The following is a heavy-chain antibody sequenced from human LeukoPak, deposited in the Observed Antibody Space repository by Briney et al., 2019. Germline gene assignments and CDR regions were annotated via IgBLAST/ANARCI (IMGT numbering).Heavy chain of an antibody. Sequence: PGGSLRLSCAASGFTFSSYGMHWVRQAPGKGLEWVAVIWYGGSNKYYADSVKGRFTISRDNSKNTLYLQMNSLRAEDTAVYYCAREIMDCSSTSCDDFDYWGQGTLVTVSS. J-gene: IGHJ4*02. CDR2: IWYGGSNK. CDR1: GFTFSSYG. D-gene: IGHD2-2*01. CDR3: AREIMDCSSTSCDDFDY. V-gene: IGHV3-33*08.